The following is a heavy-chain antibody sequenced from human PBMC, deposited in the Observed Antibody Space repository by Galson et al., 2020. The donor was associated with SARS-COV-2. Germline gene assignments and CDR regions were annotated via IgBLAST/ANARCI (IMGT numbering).Heavy chain of an antibody. J-gene: IGHJ4*02. V-gene: IGHV4-39*07. CDR3: ARKEATFDY. CDR1: GAPISSTRYW. CDR2: IYYTERA. Sequence: ASETLSLTFPVPGAPISSTRYWWSWIRQPPGRGLEWVGTIYYTERATHNPSLKSRVTMSIDTSRNQFSLKLTSLTAADTAVYYCARKEATFDYWGQGAPVTVSS.